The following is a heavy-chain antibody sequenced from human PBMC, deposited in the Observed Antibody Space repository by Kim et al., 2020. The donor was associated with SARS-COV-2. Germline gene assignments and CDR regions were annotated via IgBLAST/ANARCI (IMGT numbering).Heavy chain of an antibody. V-gene: IGHV4-39*07. Sequence: YYSGRTYYNPSLKSRVTISVDTSKNQFSLRLSSVTAADTAIYYCARDIDYWGQGTLVTVSS. CDR3: ARDIDY. CDR2: YYSGRT. J-gene: IGHJ4*02.